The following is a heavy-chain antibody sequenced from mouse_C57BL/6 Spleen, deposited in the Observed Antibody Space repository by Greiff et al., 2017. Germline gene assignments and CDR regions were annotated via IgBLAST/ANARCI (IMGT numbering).Heavy chain of an antibody. D-gene: IGHD4-1*01. CDR2: IRSKSSNYAT. Sequence: EVMLVESGGGLVQPKGSLKLSCAASGFTFNTYAMHWVRQAPGKGLEWVARIRSKSSNYATYYADSVKDRFTISRDDSQSMLYLQMNNLRTEDTARYYGVGGTGTSFDYWGQGTTLTVSS. J-gene: IGHJ2*01. V-gene: IGHV10-3*01. CDR1: GFTFNTYA. CDR3: VGGTGTSFDY.